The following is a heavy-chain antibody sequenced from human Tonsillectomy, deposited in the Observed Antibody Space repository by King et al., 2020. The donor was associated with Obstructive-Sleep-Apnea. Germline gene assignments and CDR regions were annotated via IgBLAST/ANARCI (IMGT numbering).Heavy chain of an antibody. CDR1: GYTFTGYY. V-gene: IGHV1-2*07. D-gene: IGHD2-15*01. Sequence: VQLVQSGGEVKKPGASVKVSCKASGYTFTGYYMHWVRQAPGQGLEWMGWINPNSGGTDYAHKFQGRVTMTRDTSISTAYMELNSLRSDDAAIYYCVRDATADLQRRSNYFDFWGQGTLVTVSS. CDR3: VRDATADLQRRSNYFDF. CDR2: INPNSGGT. J-gene: IGHJ4*02.